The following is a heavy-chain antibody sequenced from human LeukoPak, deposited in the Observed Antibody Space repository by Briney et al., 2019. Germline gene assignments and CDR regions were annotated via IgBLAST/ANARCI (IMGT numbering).Heavy chain of an antibody. J-gene: IGHJ4*02. V-gene: IGHV4-61*02. Sequence: SETLSLTCTVSGGSISSGSYYWSWIRQPAGKGLEWIGRISSSGSTNYNPSLKSRVTISVDTSKNQFSLKLSSVTAADTAVYYCARGTAMVRGVIGDYFDYWGQGTLVTVSS. CDR3: ARGTAMVRGVIGDYFDY. CDR1: GGSISSGSYY. D-gene: IGHD3-10*01. CDR2: ISSSGST.